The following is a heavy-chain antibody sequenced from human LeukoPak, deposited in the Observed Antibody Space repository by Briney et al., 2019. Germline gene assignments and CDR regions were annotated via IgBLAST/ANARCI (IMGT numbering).Heavy chain of an antibody. J-gene: IGHJ3*02. V-gene: IGHV3-7*01. CDR3: AVFFWDTAMVNEAFDI. D-gene: IGHD5-18*01. CDR1: GFTFSSYW. CDR2: IKQDGSEK. Sequence: GGSLRLSCAASGFTFSSYWMSWVRQAPGKGLEWVANIKQDGSEKYYADSVKGRFTISRDNAKNSLYLQMNSLRAEDTAVYYCAVFFWDTAMVNEAFDIWGQGTMVTVSS.